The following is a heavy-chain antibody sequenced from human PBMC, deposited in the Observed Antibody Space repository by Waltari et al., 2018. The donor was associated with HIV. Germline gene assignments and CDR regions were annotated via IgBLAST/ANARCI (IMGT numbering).Heavy chain of an antibody. D-gene: IGHD2-21*01. V-gene: IGHV4-39*01. CDR1: GDSISSSVYY. J-gene: IGHJ3*01. CDR2: IYYSGTT. Sequence: QLQLQESGPGLVKPSETLSLTCTVSGDSISSSVYYWGWIRQPPGKGLEWIGSIYYSGTTYYDPSLKSRVTMSVDTSKNQFSLKMSSVTAGDTAVYYCARGPYCGPTSCFTLGALDVWGLGTVVVVSS. CDR3: ARGPYCGPTSCFTLGALDV.